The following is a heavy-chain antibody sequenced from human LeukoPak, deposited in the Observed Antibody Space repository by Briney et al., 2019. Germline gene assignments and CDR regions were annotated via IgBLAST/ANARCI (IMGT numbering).Heavy chain of an antibody. CDR2: IYDSGST. J-gene: IGHJ5*02. V-gene: IGHV4-4*07. CDR1: GDSIGTYY. CDR3: GRAGVPGRGSWFDP. Sequence: PETLSLTRSVSGDSIGTYYSSGIRQPAWRGLDGVGRIYDSGSTIYNPSLKSRVTRSVDTSKNQFSLKLMFVTAADTASYYCGRAGVPGRGSWFDPWGEGTLVTVSS. D-gene: IGHD3-10*01.